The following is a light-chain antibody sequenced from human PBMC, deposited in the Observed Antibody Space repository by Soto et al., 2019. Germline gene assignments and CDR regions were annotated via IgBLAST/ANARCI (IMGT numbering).Light chain of an antibody. CDR1: SSNIGSNT. V-gene: IGLV1-44*01. CDR3: AAWDDSLNGLDV. Sequence: QSVLTPPPSASGTPGQRVTLSCSGSSSNIGSNTVNWYQQPPGTAPKLLIYSNNQRPSGVPDRFSGSKSGTSASLAISGLQSEDEADYYCAAWDDSLNGLDVFGTGTKVTVL. CDR2: SNN. J-gene: IGLJ1*01.